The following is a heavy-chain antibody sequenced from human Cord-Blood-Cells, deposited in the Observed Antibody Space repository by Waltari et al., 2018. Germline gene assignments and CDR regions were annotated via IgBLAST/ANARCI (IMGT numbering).Heavy chain of an antibody. V-gene: IGHV1-69*01. D-gene: IGHD6-13*01. Sequence: QVQLVQSGAEVTTPGSSVKVSCKASGGTFSSYAISWVRQAPGQGLEWMGGIIPIFGTANYAQKFQGRVTITADESTSTAYMELSSLRSEDTAVYYCAGLIAAAVNYWYFDLWGRGTLVTVSS. CDR3: AGLIAAAVNYWYFDL. J-gene: IGHJ2*01. CDR1: GGTFSSYA. CDR2: IIPIFGTA.